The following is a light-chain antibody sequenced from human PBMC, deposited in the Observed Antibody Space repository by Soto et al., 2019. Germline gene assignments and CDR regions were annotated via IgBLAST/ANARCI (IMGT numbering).Light chain of an antibody. J-gene: IGKJ5*01. CDR1: QSVSSNH. CDR3: QQYDGSPIT. CDR2: SVS. V-gene: IGKV3-20*01. Sequence: VLRQSPGTLSLSPGERATLSCRTSQSVSSNHLAWYQQKPGQAPRLLISSVSKRATGIPDRFSGGGSGTDFTLTNSRVEPEDFALYICQQYDGSPITFGQGTRLEIK.